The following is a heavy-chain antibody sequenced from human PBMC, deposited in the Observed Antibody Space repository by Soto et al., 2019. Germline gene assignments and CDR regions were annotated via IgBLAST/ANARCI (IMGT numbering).Heavy chain of an antibody. CDR3: AKASRGGAATLIRDY. J-gene: IGHJ4*02. CDR1: GFTFSIYA. Sequence: EVQLLESGGGLVQPGGSLRLSCAAAGFTFSIYAMSWVRQAPGKGLEWVSAISGSGGSTYYADSVKGRFTISRDNSKNTSYLEMNSLRAADTAVYYCAKASRGGAATLIRDYWGEGTLVTVSS. V-gene: IGHV3-23*01. D-gene: IGHD6-13*01. CDR2: ISGSGGST.